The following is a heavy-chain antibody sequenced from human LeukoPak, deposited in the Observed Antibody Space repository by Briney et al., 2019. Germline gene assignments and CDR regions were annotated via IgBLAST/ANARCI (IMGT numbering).Heavy chain of an antibody. D-gene: IGHD2-15*01. Sequence: GGSLRLSCAASGFTLSSYAMSWVRQGPGKGLEWVSAISVSGNTYHAVSVKGRFTISRDSYKNTLYLQMNRLRAEDAAVYYCAKAPVTTCSGAYCYPFDYWGQGTLVTVSS. J-gene: IGHJ4*02. CDR3: AKAPVTTCSGAYCYPFDY. CDR1: GFTLSSYA. CDR2: ISVSGNT. V-gene: IGHV3-23*01.